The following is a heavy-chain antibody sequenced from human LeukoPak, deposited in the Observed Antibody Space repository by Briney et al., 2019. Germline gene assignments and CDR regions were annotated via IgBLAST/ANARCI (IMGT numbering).Heavy chain of an antibody. J-gene: IGHJ4*02. Sequence: GGSLRLSCAASGFTFSSYSMSWVRQAPGKGLEWVSYISSSSSTIYYADSVKGRFTISRDNAKNSLYLQMNSLRDEDTPVYYCANLRLLGFDSWGQGTLVTVSS. CDR2: ISSSSSTI. CDR1: GFTFSSYS. CDR3: ANLRLLGFDS. V-gene: IGHV3-48*02. D-gene: IGHD2-21*02.